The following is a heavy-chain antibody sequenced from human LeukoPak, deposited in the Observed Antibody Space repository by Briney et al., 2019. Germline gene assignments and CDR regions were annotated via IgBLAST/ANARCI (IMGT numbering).Heavy chain of an antibody. CDR3: ARDGCSSTSCYTFDY. V-gene: IGHV5-51*01. CDR2: IYPGDSDT. CDR1: GYSFTSYW. D-gene: IGHD2-2*02. Sequence: GESLKISCKGSGYSFTSYWIGWVRQMPGKGLEWMGIIYPGDSDTRYSPSFRGQVTISADKSISTAYLQWSSLKASDTAMYYCARDGCSSTSCYTFDYWGQGTLVTVSS. J-gene: IGHJ4*02.